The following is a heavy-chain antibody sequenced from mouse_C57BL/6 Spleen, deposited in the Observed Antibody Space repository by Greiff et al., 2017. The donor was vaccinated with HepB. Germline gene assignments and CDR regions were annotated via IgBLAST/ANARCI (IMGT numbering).Heavy chain of an antibody. CDR1: GYTFTDYY. V-gene: IGHV1-19*01. J-gene: IGHJ3*01. D-gene: IGHD3-1*01. Sequence: VQLQQSGPVLVKPGASVKMSCKASGYTFTDYYMNWVKQSHGKSLEWIGVINPYNGGTSYNQKFKGKATLTVDKSSSTAYMELNSLTSEDSAVYYCASLSSGFAYWGQGTLVTVSA. CDR3: ASLSSGFAY. CDR2: INPYNGGT.